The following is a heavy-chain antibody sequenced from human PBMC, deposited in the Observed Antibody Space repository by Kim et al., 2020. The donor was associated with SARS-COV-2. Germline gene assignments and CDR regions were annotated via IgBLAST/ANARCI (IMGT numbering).Heavy chain of an antibody. Sequence: GGSLRLSCAASGFTFSNAWMSWVRQAPGKGLEWVGRIKSKTDGGTTDYAAPVKGRFTISRDDSKNTLYLQMNSLKTKDTAVYYCTTDAYYDSSGYGYWGQGTLVTVSS. CDR1: GFTFSNAW. D-gene: IGHD3-22*01. V-gene: IGHV3-15*01. CDR2: IKSKTDGGTT. CDR3: TTDAYYDSSGYGY. J-gene: IGHJ4*02.